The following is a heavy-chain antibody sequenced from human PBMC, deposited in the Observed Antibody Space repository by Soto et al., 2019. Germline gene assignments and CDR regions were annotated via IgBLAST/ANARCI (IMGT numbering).Heavy chain of an antibody. CDR3: ARDHPALIPY. CDR2: ISSSSSYI. V-gene: IGHV3-21*01. Sequence: GGSLRLCCAASGVTFSSYIMNWVRQAPGKGLEWVSSISSSSSYIYYADSVKGRFTISRDNAKNSLYLQMNSLRAEDTAVYYCARDHPALIPYWGQGTLVTVSS. D-gene: IGHD3-16*01. J-gene: IGHJ4*02. CDR1: GVTFSSYI.